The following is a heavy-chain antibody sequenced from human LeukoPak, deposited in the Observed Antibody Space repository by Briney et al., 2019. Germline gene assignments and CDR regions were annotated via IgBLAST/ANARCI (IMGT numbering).Heavy chain of an antibody. CDR2: LYSGGNT. J-gene: IGHJ4*02. D-gene: IGHD4/OR15-4a*01. CDR3: VRGSYGDYEY. CDR1: GFTISNNY. V-gene: IGHV3-53*01. Sequence: GGSLRLSCAASGFTISNNYMSWVRQAPGKGLEWVSVLYSGGNTYYADSVQGRFTISRDNARNSLYLQMDSLRVEDTAVYYCVRGSYGDYEYWGQGTLVTVSS.